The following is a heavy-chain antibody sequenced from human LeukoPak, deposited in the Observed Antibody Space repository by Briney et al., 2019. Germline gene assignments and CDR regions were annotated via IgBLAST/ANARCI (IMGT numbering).Heavy chain of an antibody. V-gene: IGHV3-7*01. CDR3: ARGDATPAHYFYYFYMDV. CDR1: GFTFSGNW. CDR2: INRDGSEK. J-gene: IGHJ6*03. Sequence: GGSLRLSCAGSGFTFSGNWMTWVRQAPGKGLEWVANINRDGSEKYYVDSVKGQFTISRDNVKNSLYLQMNSLRAEDTAVYYCARGDATPAHYFYYFYMDVWGKGTTVTVSS.